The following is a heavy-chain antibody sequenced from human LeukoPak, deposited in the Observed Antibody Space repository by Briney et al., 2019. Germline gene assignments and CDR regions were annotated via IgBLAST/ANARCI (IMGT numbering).Heavy chain of an antibody. CDR3: ARVPPPGVSMVRGVIRNAFDI. V-gene: IGHV4-34*01. CDR1: GGSFSGYY. Sequence: SETLSLTCAVYGGSFSGYYWSWIRQPPGKGLEWIGEINHSGSTNYNPSLKSRVTISVDTSQNQFSLKLTSVTSADTAVYYCARVPPPGVSMVRGVIRNAFDIWGQGTMVTVSS. D-gene: IGHD3-10*01. CDR2: INHSGST. J-gene: IGHJ3*02.